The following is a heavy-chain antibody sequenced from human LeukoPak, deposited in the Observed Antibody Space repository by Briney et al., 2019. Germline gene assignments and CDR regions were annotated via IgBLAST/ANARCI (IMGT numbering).Heavy chain of an antibody. CDR2: INPNSGGT. CDR1: GYTFTGYY. CDR3: ARVSSRGYSYGYGY. J-gene: IGHJ4*02. Sequence: ASVKVSCKASGYTFTGYYMHWVRQAPGQGLEWMGWINPNSGGTNYAQKFQGRVTMTRDTSIGTAYMELSRLRSDDTAVYYCARVSSRGYSYGYGYWGQGTLVTVSS. D-gene: IGHD5-18*01. V-gene: IGHV1-2*02.